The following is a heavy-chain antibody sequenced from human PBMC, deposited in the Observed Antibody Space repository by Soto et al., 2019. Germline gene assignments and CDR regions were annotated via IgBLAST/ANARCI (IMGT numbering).Heavy chain of an antibody. CDR3: ANYSSSWYPSGYYYGMDV. J-gene: IGHJ6*02. D-gene: IGHD6-13*01. Sequence: QVQLVQSGAEVKKPGSSVKVSCKASGGTFSSYAISWVRQAPGQGLEWMGGIIPIFGTANYAQKFQGRVTITADESTSTAYMELSSLRSEDTAVYYYANYSSSWYPSGYYYGMDVWGQGTTVTVSS. V-gene: IGHV1-69*01. CDR2: IIPIFGTA. CDR1: GGTFSSYA.